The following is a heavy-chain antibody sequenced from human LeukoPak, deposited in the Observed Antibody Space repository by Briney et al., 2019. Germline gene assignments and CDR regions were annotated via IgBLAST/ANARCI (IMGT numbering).Heavy chain of an antibody. V-gene: IGHV3-9*01. CDR1: GFTLNNYD. J-gene: IGHJ4*02. D-gene: IGHD3-22*01. Sequence: GGSLRLSCAASGFTLNNYDMHWVRQASGKGLEWVSGISWNSGSIGYADSVKGRFTISRDNAKNSLYLQMNSLRAEDTALYYCAKAQEDYYDSSAVDYWGQGTLVTVSS. CDR3: AKAQEDYYDSSAVDY. CDR2: ISWNSGSI.